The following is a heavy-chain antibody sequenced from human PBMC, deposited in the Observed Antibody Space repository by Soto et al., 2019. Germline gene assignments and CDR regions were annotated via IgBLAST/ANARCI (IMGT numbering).Heavy chain of an antibody. J-gene: IGHJ4*02. Sequence: ESGGDLVQPGGSLRLSCAASGFAFNNDWMTWVRQASWKGLEWVASIKEDGTNTYYADSVRGRFTLSRDNTKNSLYLQMNSLRAEDTAVYYCARGGGIVDNWGQGTRVTVSS. CDR1: GFAFNNDW. CDR3: ARGGGIVDN. V-gene: IGHV3-7*01. CDR2: IKEDGTNT. D-gene: IGHD3-10*01.